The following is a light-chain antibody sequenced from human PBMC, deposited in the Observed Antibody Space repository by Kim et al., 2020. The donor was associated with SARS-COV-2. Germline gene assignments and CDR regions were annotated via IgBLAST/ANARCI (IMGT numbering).Light chain of an antibody. CDR1: SSDVGGYNY. V-gene: IGLV2-14*03. CDR3: SSYTSSSTRV. CDR2: DVS. J-gene: IGLJ3*02. Sequence: GQSITISCTGTSSDVGGYNYVSWYQHHPGKAPKRMIYDVSNRPAGVSNRFSGSKSGNTASMTISGLQAEDEADYYCSSYTSSSTRVFGGGTQLTVL.